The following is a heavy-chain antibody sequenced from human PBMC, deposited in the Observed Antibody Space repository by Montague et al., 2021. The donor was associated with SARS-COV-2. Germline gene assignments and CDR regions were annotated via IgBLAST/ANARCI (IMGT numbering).Heavy chain of an antibody. CDR3: TRGPVFSNSWYSLPTLDQRPSWYFDL. CDR2: INHSGRT. D-gene: IGHD6-13*01. CDR1: GVSFSGYY. J-gene: IGHJ2*01. V-gene: IGHV4-34*01. Sequence: SETLSLTCAVYGVSFSGYYWSWIRQAPGKGLEWTGEINHSGRTXXXPSXXXRVTISVDTSTNQFSLNLNSVTAADTAVYYCTRGPVFSNSWYSLPTLDQRPSWYFDLWGRGTLVIVSS.